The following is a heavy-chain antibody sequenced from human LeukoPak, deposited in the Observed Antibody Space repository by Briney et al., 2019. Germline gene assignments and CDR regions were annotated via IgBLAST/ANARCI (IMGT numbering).Heavy chain of an antibody. CDR1: GFTFSSYS. D-gene: IGHD3-22*01. CDR3: ARARQYYYDSSGYYYFFDY. V-gene: IGHV3-21*01. Sequence: PGGSLRLSCAASGFTFSSYSMNWVRQAPGKGLEWVSSISSGSSYIYYADSVKGRFTISRDNAKNSLYLQLNSLRAEDTAVYYCARARQYYYDSSGYYYFFDYWGQGTLVTVSS. J-gene: IGHJ4*02. CDR2: ISSGSSYI.